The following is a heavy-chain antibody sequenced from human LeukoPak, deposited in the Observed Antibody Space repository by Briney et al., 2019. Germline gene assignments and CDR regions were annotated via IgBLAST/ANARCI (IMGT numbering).Heavy chain of an antibody. D-gene: IGHD3-22*01. CDR1: GFTLSSYG. CDR3: AKDRDLYYYDSSGYYSY. CDR2: IRYDGSDK. V-gene: IGHV3-30*02. J-gene: IGHJ4*02. Sequence: GGSLRLSCAASGFTLSSYGMHWVRQAPGKGLEWVAFIRYDGSDKYYADSVKGRFTISRDNSKNTLYLQMNSLRAEDTAVYYCAKDRDLYYYDSSGYYSYWGQGTLVTVSS.